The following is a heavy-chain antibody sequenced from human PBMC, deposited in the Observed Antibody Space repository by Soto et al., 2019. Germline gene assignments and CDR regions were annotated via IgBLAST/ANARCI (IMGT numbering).Heavy chain of an antibody. CDR1: GFTFSSYA. Sequence: GGSLRLSCAASGFTFSSYAMSWVRQAPGKGLEWVSAISGSGGSTYYADSVKGRFTISRDNSKNTLYLQMNSLRAEDTAVYYCAKALGDNWNDALYYYYGMDVWGQGTTVTVSS. J-gene: IGHJ6*02. D-gene: IGHD1-1*01. V-gene: IGHV3-23*01. CDR3: AKALGDNWNDALYYYYGMDV. CDR2: ISGSGGST.